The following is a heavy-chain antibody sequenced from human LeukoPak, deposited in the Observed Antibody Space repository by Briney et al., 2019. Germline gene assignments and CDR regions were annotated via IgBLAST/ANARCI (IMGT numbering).Heavy chain of an antibody. CDR1: VYTFTIYG. CDR3: ARVVIYYDSSGYYYVRPRYFDY. Sequence: ASVTVSFTSSVYTFTIYGISWVRQAPGQGREWMGWISAYNGNTNYAQKLQGRVTMTTDPSTSTAYMELRSLRSDDTAVYYCARVVIYYDSSGYYYVRPRYFDYWGQGTLVTVSS. CDR2: ISAYNGNT. V-gene: IGHV1-18*01. D-gene: IGHD3-22*01. J-gene: IGHJ4*02.